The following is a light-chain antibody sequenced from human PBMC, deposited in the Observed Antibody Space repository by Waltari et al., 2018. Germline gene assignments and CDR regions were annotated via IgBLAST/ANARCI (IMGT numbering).Light chain of an antibody. CDR3: QQYYSTPWT. CDR2: GTS. J-gene: IGKJ1*01. Sequence: ELVLTQSPATLSLSPGERATLSCRASQSVRGYIAWYQQKPGQAPRLLIYGTSNRATGLPARFSGSGSGTDFTLTISSLQAEDVAVYYCQQYYSTPWTFGQGTKVEIK. V-gene: IGKV3-11*01. CDR1: QSVRGY.